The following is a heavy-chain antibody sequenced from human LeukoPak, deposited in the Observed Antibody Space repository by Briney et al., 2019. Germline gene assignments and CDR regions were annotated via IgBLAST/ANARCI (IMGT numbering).Heavy chain of an antibody. CDR3: ARDPGGNEYYDFWSGYYTTYYYYGMDV. CDR1: GFIFSADP. CDR2: IRSDTSS. V-gene: IGHV3-69-1*01. J-gene: IGHJ6*02. D-gene: IGHD3-3*01. Sequence: TAGGSLRLSCAASGFIFSADPMNWVRQTPGKSLEWISHIRSDTSSYYADSVKGRFTISRDNAKNSLYLQMNSLRAEDTAVYYCARDPGGNEYYDFWSGYYTTYYYYGMDVWGQGTTVTVSS.